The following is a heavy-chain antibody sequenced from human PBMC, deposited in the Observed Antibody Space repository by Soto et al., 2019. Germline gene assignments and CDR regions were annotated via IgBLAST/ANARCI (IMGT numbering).Heavy chain of an antibody. CDR3: ARAPVGVTHFDY. V-gene: IGHV4-59*01. CDR2: IYYMGRT. CDR1: DSISTYY. Sequence: QVQLQESGPGLVKPSETLSLTCTVDSISTYYWNWIRQPPGKGLEWIGYIYYMGRTNYNRSLRSRVTMSIDTSKNQFSLKLSSVTAADTAIYYCARAPVGVTHFDYWGQGALVTVSS. D-gene: IGHD1-26*01. J-gene: IGHJ4*02.